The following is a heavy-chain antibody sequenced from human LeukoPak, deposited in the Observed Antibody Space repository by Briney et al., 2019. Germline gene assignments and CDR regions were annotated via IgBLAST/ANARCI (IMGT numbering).Heavy chain of an antibody. CDR1: GYTFTGYY. J-gene: IGHJ6*03. V-gene: IGHV1-69*05. CDR2: IIPIFGTA. D-gene: IGHD2-15*01. Sequence: SVKVSCKASGYTFTGYYMHWVRQAPGQGLEWMGRIIPIFGTANYAQKFQGRVTITTDESTSTAYMELSSLRSEDTAVYYCARDYTYCSGGSCYLRDYYYYMDVWGKGTTVTVSS. CDR3: ARDYTYCSGGSCYLRDYYYYMDV.